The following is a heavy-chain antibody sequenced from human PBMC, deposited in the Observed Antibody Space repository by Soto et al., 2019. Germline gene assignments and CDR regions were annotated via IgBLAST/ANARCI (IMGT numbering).Heavy chain of an antibody. CDR2: INAGNGNT. J-gene: IGHJ4*02. D-gene: IGHD2-21*02. Sequence: APVTGSCTGSGYTFTSDAMHWVSQAPGQRLEWMGWINAGNGNTKYSPKFQGRVTITRDTSASTAYMELSSLRSEDTAVYYCARGDDFLAAPSDYWGQGTLVTVSS. V-gene: IGHV1-3*01. CDR1: GYTFTSDA. CDR3: ARGDDFLAAPSDY.